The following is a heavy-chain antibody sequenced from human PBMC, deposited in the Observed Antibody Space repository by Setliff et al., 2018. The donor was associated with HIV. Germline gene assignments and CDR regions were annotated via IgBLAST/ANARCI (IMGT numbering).Heavy chain of an antibody. Sequence: PSETLSLTCTVSGDSISANYWNWIRQAPGKGLEWIGYIYYSGNTKYNPSLKSRVTISVEKSKNQFSLNLSSVTAADTAVYYCARHWSTVAFDYWGRGTLVTVSS. CDR3: ARHWSTVAFDY. D-gene: IGHD3-3*01. CDR2: IYYSGNT. CDR1: GDSISANY. V-gene: IGHV4-59*08. J-gene: IGHJ4*02.